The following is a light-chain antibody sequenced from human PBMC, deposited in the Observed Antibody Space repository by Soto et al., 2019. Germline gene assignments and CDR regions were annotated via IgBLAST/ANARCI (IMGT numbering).Light chain of an antibody. CDR1: QSVSSY. J-gene: IGKJ1*01. Sequence: EIVLTQSPATLSLSPGERATLSCRASQSVSSYLAWYQQKPGQAPRLLIYDASNRATGIPARFSGSGSGTDFTFTISSLEPEDFAVYYCQQYNNWPRTFGQGTKVDI. V-gene: IGKV3-11*01. CDR3: QQYNNWPRT. CDR2: DAS.